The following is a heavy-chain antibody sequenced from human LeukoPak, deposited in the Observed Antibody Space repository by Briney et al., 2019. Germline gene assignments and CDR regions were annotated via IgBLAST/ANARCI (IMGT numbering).Heavy chain of an antibody. CDR2: IIPIFGTA. D-gene: IGHD2-21*02. J-gene: IGHJ4*02. CDR3: AGRSVVVTAIRYYFDY. Sequence: SVKVSCKASGGTFSSYAISCVRQAPGQGLEWMGGIIPIFGTANYAQRFRGRVTITTDESTSTAYMELSSLRSEDTAVYYCAGRSVVVTAIRYYFDYWGQGTLVTVSS. CDR1: GGTFSSYA. V-gene: IGHV1-69*05.